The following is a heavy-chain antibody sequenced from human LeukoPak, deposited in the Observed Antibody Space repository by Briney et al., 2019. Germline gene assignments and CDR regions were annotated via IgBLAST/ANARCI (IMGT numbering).Heavy chain of an antibody. CDR1: GYSFTSYW. CDR2: IYPGDSDT. CDR3: ARHRYCSGGSCYSHYYYGMDV. V-gene: IGHV5-51*01. D-gene: IGHD2-15*01. J-gene: IGHJ6*02. Sequence: GESLKISCKSSGYSFTSYWIGWVRQMPGKGLEWMGIIYPGDSDTRYSPSFQGQVTISADKSISTAYLQWSSLKASDTAMYYCARHRYCSGGSCYSHYYYGMDVWGQGTTTTVSS.